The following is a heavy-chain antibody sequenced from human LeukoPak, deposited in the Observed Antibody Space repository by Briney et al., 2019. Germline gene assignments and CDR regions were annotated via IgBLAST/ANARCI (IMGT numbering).Heavy chain of an antibody. CDR2: ISGDNPGT. Sequence: GGSLRLSCAASGFTFSTYAISWVRQTPGKGLEWVAAISGDNPGTYHANSVKGRFTISRDNSKNTLHLQMSGLRAEDTARYYCAKAPVGHCSGAFCYHFDSWGQGTLVTVSS. V-gene: IGHV3-23*01. J-gene: IGHJ4*02. D-gene: IGHD2-15*01. CDR3: AKAPVGHCSGAFCYHFDS. CDR1: GFTFSTYA.